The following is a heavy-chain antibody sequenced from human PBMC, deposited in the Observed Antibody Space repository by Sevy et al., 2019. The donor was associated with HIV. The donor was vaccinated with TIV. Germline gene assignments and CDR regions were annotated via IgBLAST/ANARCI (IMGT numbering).Heavy chain of an antibody. D-gene: IGHD2-15*01. CDR1: GFTFSSYA. J-gene: IGHJ3*02. CDR2: ISYDGSNK. Sequence: GGSLRLSCAASGFTFSSYAMHWVRQAPGKGLEWVAVISYDGSNKYYADTVKGRFTISRDNSKNTLYLQMNSLRAEDTAVYYCARDGDGYSGCGAFDIWGQGTMVTV. V-gene: IGHV3-30-3*01. CDR3: ARDGDGYSGCGAFDI.